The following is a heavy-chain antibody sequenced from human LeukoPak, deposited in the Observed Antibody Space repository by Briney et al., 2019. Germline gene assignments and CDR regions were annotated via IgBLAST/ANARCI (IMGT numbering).Heavy chain of an antibody. CDR1: GFTFSNYW. D-gene: IGHD6-13*01. J-gene: IGHJ4*02. CDR2: INSDGSSR. V-gene: IGHV3-74*01. CDR3: ATASSHRIAAGGDY. Sequence: GGSLRLSCAASGFTFSNYWMHWVRQAPGKGLVWVSRINSDGSSRNYADSVKGRFTISRDNARNTLYLQMNSLRAEDTAVYYCATASSHRIAAGGDYWGQGTLVTVSS.